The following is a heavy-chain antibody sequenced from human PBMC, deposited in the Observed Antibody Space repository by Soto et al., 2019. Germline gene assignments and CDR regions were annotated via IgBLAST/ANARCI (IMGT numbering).Heavy chain of an antibody. CDR2: LNHNGSA. CDR1: GGSFSDYS. J-gene: IGHJ4*02. V-gene: IGHV4-34*01. D-gene: IGHD3-10*01. Sequence: QVQLQQWGAGLLKPSETLSLTCAVYGGSFSDYSWTSIRQPPGKALEWIGQLNHNGSANYNPSLRSRVIISIGTPKNQFSLELTSVTAADAAVYYCARGLFSGDAYSGGWYYFDYWGQGTLVTVSS. CDR3: ARGLFSGDAYSGGWYYFDY.